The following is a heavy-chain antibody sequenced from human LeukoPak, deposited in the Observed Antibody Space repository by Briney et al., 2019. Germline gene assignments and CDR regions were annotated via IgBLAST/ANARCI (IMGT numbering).Heavy chain of an antibody. D-gene: IGHD1/OR15-1a*01. J-gene: IGHJ4*02. Sequence: SETLSLTCTVSGGSLSSGSYYWGWLRQPPGQGLEWIGYISYSGSTNYNPSLKSRVTISLDTSKNQFALKLSSVTAADTAVYYCARSIIGTRSKFDYWGQGTLVTVSA. CDR1: GGSLSSGSYY. CDR3: ARSIIGTRSKFDY. V-gene: IGHV4-61*01. CDR2: ISYSGST.